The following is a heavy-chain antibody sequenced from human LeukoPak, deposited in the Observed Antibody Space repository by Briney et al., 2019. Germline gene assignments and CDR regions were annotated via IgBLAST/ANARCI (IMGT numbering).Heavy chain of an antibody. Sequence: PGGSLRLSCAASGFTFSSYWMHWVRQAPGKGLVWVSHINTDGSSTTYGDSAKGRFTVSRDNAKNTLFLQMNSVRVEDTAVYYCARGTAATAGIDYWGQGTLVTVSS. CDR2: INTDGSST. CDR3: ARGTAATAGIDY. V-gene: IGHV3-74*01. J-gene: IGHJ4*02. D-gene: IGHD6-13*01. CDR1: GFTFSSYW.